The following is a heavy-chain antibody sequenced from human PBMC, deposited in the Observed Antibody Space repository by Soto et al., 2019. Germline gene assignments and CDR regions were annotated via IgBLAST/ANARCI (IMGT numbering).Heavy chain of an antibody. Sequence: SETLSLTCAVYGGSFSGYYWSWIRQPPGKGLEWIGEINHSGSTNYNPSLKSRVTISVDTSKNQFSLKLSSVTAADTAVYYCARAPRVYDYIWGSYRPLYYFDYWGQGTLVTVSS. D-gene: IGHD3-16*02. J-gene: IGHJ4*02. CDR1: GGSFSGYY. CDR2: INHSGST. CDR3: ARAPRVYDYIWGSYRPLYYFDY. V-gene: IGHV4-34*01.